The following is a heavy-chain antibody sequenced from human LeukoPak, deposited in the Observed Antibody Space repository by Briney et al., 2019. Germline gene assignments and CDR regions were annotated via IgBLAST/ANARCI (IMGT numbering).Heavy chain of an antibody. CDR3: ARVSSGWYYFDY. V-gene: IGHV3-30*04. D-gene: IGHD6-19*01. CDR2: ISYDGSNK. CDR1: GFTFSSYA. Sequence: GRSLRLSCAASGFTFSSYAMHWVRQDPGKGLEWVAVISYDGSNKYYADSVKGRFTISRDNSKNTLYLQMNSLRAEDTAVYYCARVSSGWYYFDYWGQGTLVTVSS. J-gene: IGHJ4*02.